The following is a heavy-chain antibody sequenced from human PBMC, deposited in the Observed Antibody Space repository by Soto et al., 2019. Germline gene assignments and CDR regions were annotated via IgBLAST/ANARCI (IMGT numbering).Heavy chain of an antibody. CDR2: IDPGDSST. J-gene: IGHJ6*02. CDR1: GYSFTTYW. V-gene: IGHV5-10-1*01. CDR3: ARLEKWYYNYYGLDV. Sequence: GESLKISCQGSGYSFTTYWISWVRQMPGKGLEWMGKIDPGDSSTDYSPSFRGHITISVDRSINTAHLQFSSLKAADTAVYYCARLEKWYYNYYGLDVWGQGTMVTVSS. D-gene: IGHD1-26*01.